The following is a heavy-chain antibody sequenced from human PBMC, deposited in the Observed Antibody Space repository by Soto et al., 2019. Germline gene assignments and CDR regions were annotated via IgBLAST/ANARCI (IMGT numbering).Heavy chain of an antibody. V-gene: IGHV3-23*01. D-gene: IGHD3-10*01. Sequence: EVQLLESGGGLVQPGGSLRLSCAASGFTFSSYAMSWVRQAPGKGLEWVSAISGSGGSTYYADSVKGRFTISRDNSKTTLYLQMNSLRAEDTAVYYCVSHYMVRGVISFDYWGQGTLVTVSS. CDR3: VSHYMVRGVISFDY. CDR1: GFTFSSYA. J-gene: IGHJ4*02. CDR2: ISGSGGST.